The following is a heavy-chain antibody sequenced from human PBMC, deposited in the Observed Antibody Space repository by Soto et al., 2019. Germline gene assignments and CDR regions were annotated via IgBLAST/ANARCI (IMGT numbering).Heavy chain of an antibody. CDR2: IIPIFGTA. J-gene: IGHJ4*02. CDR3: AKATSSTFLYFDY. Sequence: SVKVSCKASGGTFSSYAISWVRQAPGQGLEWMGGIIPIFGTANYAQKFQGRVTITADKSTSTAYMELSSLRSEDTAVYYCAKATSSTFLYFDYWGQGTLVTVSS. D-gene: IGHD2-2*01. CDR1: GGTFSSYA. V-gene: IGHV1-69*06.